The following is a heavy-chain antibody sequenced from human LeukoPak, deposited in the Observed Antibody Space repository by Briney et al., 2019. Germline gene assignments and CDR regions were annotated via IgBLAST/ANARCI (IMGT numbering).Heavy chain of an antibody. CDR2: ISGSGGST. CDR3: AKMGSGYDFGAY. Sequence: GGSLRLSCAASGFTFSSYAMSWVRQAPGKGLEWASAISGSGGSTYYADSVKGRFTISRDNSKNTLYLQMNSLRAEDTAVYYCAKMGSGYDFGAYWGQGTLVTVSS. CDR1: GFTFSSYA. V-gene: IGHV3-23*01. J-gene: IGHJ4*02. D-gene: IGHD5-12*01.